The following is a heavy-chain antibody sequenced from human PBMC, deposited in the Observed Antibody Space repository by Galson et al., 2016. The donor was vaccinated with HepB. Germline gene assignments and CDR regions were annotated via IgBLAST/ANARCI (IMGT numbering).Heavy chain of an antibody. J-gene: IGHJ4*02. CDR1: GYTFTGYY. CDR2: ISPNSGGT. Sequence: SVKVSCKASGYTFTGYYMHWVRQTPGQGLEWMGWISPNSGGTNYAQKFQGWVTMTRDTSISTAYMELSRLKSDDTAVYYCARDAWSGSYSGIDYWGQGTLVTVSS. V-gene: IGHV1-2*04. D-gene: IGHD1-26*01. CDR3: ARDAWSGSYSGIDY.